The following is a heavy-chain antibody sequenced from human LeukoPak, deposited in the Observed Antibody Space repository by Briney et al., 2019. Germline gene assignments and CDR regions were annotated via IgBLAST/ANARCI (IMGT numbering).Heavy chain of an antibody. J-gene: IGHJ4*02. CDR3: ARATELYYDILTGYAAGYYFDY. V-gene: IGHV1-69*13. D-gene: IGHD3-9*01. CDR1: GGTFSSYA. CDR2: LIPIFGTS. Sequence: SVKVSCKASGGTFSSYAISWVRQAPGQVLEWMGGLIPIFGTSNYAQKFQGRVTITADESTSTAYMELSSLRSEDTAVYYCARATELYYDILTGYAAGYYFDYWGQGTLVTVSS.